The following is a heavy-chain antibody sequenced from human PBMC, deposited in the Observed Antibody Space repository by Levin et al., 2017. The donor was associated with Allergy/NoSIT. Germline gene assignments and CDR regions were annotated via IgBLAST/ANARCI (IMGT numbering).Heavy chain of an antibody. J-gene: IGHJ3*02. V-gene: IGHV3-21*01. Sequence: GGSLRLSCAASGFTFSSYSMNWVRQAPGKGLEWVSSISSSSSYIYYADSVKGRFTISRDNAKNSLYLQMNSLRAEDTAVYYCARNIAVGFYNAFDIWGQGTMVTVSS. CDR3: ARNIAVGFYNAFDI. CDR2: ISSSSSYI. D-gene: IGHD6-19*01. CDR1: GFTFSSYS.